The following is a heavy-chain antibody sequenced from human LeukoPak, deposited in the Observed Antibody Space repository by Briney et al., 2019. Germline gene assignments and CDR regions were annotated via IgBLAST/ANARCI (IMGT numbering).Heavy chain of an antibody. CDR2: INHSGST. Sequence: SETLSLTCAVYGGSFSGYYWSWIRQPPGKGLEWIGEINHSGSTNYNPSLKSRVTISVDTSKNQCSLKLTSVSAADTAVYYCARLKLGAYFDLWGRGTLATVSS. V-gene: IGHV4-34*01. D-gene: IGHD3-16*01. CDR3: ARLKLGAYFDL. CDR1: GGSFSGYY. J-gene: IGHJ2*01.